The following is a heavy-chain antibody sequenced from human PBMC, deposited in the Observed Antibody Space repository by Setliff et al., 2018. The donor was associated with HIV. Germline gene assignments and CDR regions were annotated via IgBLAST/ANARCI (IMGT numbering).Heavy chain of an antibody. CDR3: ARVNTMVRGLDY. CDR2: IFYSGST. Sequence: SETLSLTCTVSGASMTSYYWTWIRQPPGKGLEWIGNIFYSGSTNYNPSLKSRVTISLDTSKNQFSLKLSSVTAADTAVYFCARVNTMVRGLDYWGQGTLVTVSS. V-gene: IGHV4-59*01. D-gene: IGHD3-10*01. J-gene: IGHJ4*02. CDR1: GASMTSYY.